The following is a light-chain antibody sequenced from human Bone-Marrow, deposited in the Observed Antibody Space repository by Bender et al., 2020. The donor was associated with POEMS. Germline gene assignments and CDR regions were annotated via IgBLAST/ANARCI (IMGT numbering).Light chain of an antibody. J-gene: IGLJ3*02. CDR3: ISYTSSSTLV. CDR1: SSDIGGYNY. V-gene: IGLV2-14*03. Sequence: QSALTQPASVSGSPGQSITISCTGTSSDIGGYNYVSWYQQHPGKAPKLMILDDNKLPSGVSNRLSGSKSGNTASLTITGLQAEDEADYFCISYTSSSTLVFGGGTKLTVL. CDR2: DDN.